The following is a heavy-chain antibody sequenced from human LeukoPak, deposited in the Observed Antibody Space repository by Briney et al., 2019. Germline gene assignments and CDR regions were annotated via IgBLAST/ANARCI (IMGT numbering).Heavy chain of an antibody. Sequence: GGSLRLSCAASGLIFSTSAMSWVRQAPGKGLEWVAVIWYDGSNKYYADSVEGRFTISRDNSKNTLYLQMNSLRAEDTAVYYCARDPKEEQWLDYYYYGMDVWGQGTTVTVSS. CDR1: GLIFSTSA. CDR2: IWYDGSNK. CDR3: ARDPKEEQWLDYYYYGMDV. V-gene: IGHV3-33*08. D-gene: IGHD6-19*01. J-gene: IGHJ6*02.